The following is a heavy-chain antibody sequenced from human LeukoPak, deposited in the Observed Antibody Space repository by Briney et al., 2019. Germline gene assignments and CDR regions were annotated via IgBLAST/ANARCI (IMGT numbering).Heavy chain of an antibody. Sequence: PSETLSLTCAVYGGSFSGYYWSWIRQPPGKGLEWIGEINHSGSTNYNPSLKSRVTISVDTSKNQFSLKLSSVTAADTAVYYCARLVDIQQTINWFDPWGQGTLVTVSS. CDR2: INHSGST. D-gene: IGHD2-2*03. V-gene: IGHV4-34*01. J-gene: IGHJ5*02. CDR3: ARLVDIQQTINWFDP. CDR1: GGSFSGYY.